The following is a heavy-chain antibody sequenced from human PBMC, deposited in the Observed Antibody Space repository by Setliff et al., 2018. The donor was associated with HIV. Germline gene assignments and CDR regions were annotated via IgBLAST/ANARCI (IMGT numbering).Heavy chain of an antibody. CDR1: GLLFTNAW. CDR3: TRHDYYGSGSFYNIGAFDI. D-gene: IGHD3-10*01. V-gene: IGHV3-15*01. Sequence: GSLRLSCAASGLLFTNAWMTWVRQAPGKGLEWVGHINGKGDGGTAEYATAVKGRFTISRDDSKSIAYLQMNSLKTEDTAVYYCTRHDYYGSGSFYNIGAFDIWGQGTLVTVSS. J-gene: IGHJ3*02. CDR2: INGKGDGGTA.